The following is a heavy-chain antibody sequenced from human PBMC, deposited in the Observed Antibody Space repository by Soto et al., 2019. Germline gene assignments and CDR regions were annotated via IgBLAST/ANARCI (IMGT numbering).Heavy chain of an antibody. CDR3: VMVDNYVTPTPQDV. D-gene: IGHD3-16*01. CDR2: ISPYTGNT. V-gene: IGHV1-18*01. Sequence: QVQLVQSGDEVKKPGASVKVSCKASGYIFVNYGIAWVRQAPGQGLEWMGWISPYTGNTHSATKVQGRLTMTTDTTTSTAYMDLGSLTSDDTTVYYCVMVDNYVTPTPQDVWGQGTTVTVSS. CDR1: GYIFVNYG. J-gene: IGHJ6*02.